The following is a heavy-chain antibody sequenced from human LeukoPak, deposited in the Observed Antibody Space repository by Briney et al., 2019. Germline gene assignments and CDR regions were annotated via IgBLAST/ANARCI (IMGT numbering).Heavy chain of an antibody. CDR2: IYYSGIFYSGST. CDR3: ATRYTSGWYVGD. CDR1: GGSISSSSYY. J-gene: IGHJ4*02. V-gene: IGHV4-39*01. D-gene: IGHD6-19*01. Sequence: PSETLSLTCTVSGGSISSSSYYWGWIRQSPGKGLEWIGSIYYSGIFYSGSTYYNPSLKSRVTVSVDTSKNQFSLELSSVTAADTAVYYCATRYTSGWYVGDWGQGTLVTVSS.